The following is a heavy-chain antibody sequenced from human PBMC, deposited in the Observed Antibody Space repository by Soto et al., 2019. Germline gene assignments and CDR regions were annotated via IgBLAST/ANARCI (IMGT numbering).Heavy chain of an antibody. CDR1: GFTFSSYG. Sequence: GGSLRLSCAASGFTFSSYGMHWVRQAPGKGLEWVAVIWYDGSNKYYADSVKGRFTISRDNSKNTLYLQMNSLRAEDTAVYYCARDGASHFFIDYWGQGPLVTVSS. CDR3: ARDGASHFFIDY. J-gene: IGHJ4*02. V-gene: IGHV3-33*01. CDR2: IWYDGSNK. D-gene: IGHD3-16*01.